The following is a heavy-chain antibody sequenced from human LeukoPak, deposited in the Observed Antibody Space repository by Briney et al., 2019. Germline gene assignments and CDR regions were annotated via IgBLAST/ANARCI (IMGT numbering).Heavy chain of an antibody. Sequence: PSETLSLTCTVSGGSISNYYWSWIRQPPGKGLEWIVYIYYSGSTKYNPSLKSRVTISVDTSKNQFSLRLSSVTAADTAVYYCARDWGVSARPGYMDVWGKGTTVTVSS. CDR1: GGSISNYY. J-gene: IGHJ6*03. CDR3: ARDWGVSARPGYMDV. D-gene: IGHD6-6*01. CDR2: IYYSGST. V-gene: IGHV4-59*01.